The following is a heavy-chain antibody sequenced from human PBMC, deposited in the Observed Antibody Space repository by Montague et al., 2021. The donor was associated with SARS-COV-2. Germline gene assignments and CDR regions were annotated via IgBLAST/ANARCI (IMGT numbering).Heavy chain of an antibody. CDR2: ICNDGSSK. Sequence: SLRLSCAASGFSFSSYGMHWVRQAPGKGLEWVALICNDGSSKYYADSVKGRFTISRDNSKNTLYLQMNSLRAEDTAVYYCARDPTYGSGSFQWGFFDYWGQGTLVTVSS. J-gene: IGHJ4*02. CDR1: GFSFSSYG. D-gene: IGHD3-10*01. V-gene: IGHV3-33*01. CDR3: ARDPTYGSGSFQWGFFDY.